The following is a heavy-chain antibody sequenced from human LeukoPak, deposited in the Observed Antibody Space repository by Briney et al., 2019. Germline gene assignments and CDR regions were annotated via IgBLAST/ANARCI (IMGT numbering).Heavy chain of an antibody. Sequence: GGSLRLSCAASGFTFSSYVMHWVRRAPGKGLEWVAVISYDGSNKYYADSVKGRFTISRDNSKNTLYLQMNSLRAEDTAVYYCAKGYYDSSGPDYWGQGTLVTVSS. CDR2: ISYDGSNK. CDR3: AKGYYDSSGPDY. D-gene: IGHD3-22*01. CDR1: GFTFSSYV. V-gene: IGHV3-30-3*01. J-gene: IGHJ4*02.